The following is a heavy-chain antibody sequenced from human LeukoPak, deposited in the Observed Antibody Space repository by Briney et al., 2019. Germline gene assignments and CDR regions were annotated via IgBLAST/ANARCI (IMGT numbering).Heavy chain of an antibody. CDR2: IYYSGST. V-gene: IGHV4-59*01. CDR3: ARSKEDSSSWDYYYYYGMDV. D-gene: IGHD6-13*01. Sequence: SETLSLTCTVSGGSISSYYWSWIRQPPGKGLECIGYIYYSGSTNYNPSLKSRVTISVDTSKNQFSLKLSSVTAADTAVYYCARSKEDSSSWDYYYYYGMDVWGQGTTVTVSS. J-gene: IGHJ6*02. CDR1: GGSISSYY.